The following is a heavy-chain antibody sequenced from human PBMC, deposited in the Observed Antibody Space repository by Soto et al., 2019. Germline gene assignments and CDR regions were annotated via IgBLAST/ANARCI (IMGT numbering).Heavy chain of an antibody. D-gene: IGHD2-2*01. Sequence: PGGSLRLSCAASGSTVSNNYMSWVRQAPGKGLEWASVIYSSGSTYYADSVKGRFTISRDNSKNTLYLQMSSLRAEDTAVYYCARGLGYCSRTSCLRPFDYWGQGALVTVSS. CDR1: GSTVSNNY. CDR2: IYSSGST. J-gene: IGHJ4*02. V-gene: IGHV3-66*01. CDR3: ARGLGYCSRTSCLRPFDY.